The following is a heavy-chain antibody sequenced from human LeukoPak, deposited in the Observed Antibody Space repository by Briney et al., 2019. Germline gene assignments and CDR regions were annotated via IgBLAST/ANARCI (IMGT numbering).Heavy chain of an antibody. D-gene: IGHD2-15*01. CDR1: GFTFSSYA. Sequence: GGSLRLSCAASGFTFSSYAMHWVCQAPGKGLEWVAVISYDGSNKYYADSVKGRFTISRDSAKNSLYPQMNSLRDEDTALYHCAREGIDCSGGSCFSPYHYYMDVWGKGTTVTVSS. V-gene: IGHV3-30-3*01. CDR3: AREGIDCSGGSCFSPYHYYMDV. J-gene: IGHJ6*03. CDR2: ISYDGSNK.